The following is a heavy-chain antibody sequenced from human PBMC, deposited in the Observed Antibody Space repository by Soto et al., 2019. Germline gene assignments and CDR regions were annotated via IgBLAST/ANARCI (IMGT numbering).Heavy chain of an antibody. Sequence: QVQLVQSGAEVKKPGASVKVSCKASGYNFVNSYIHWVRLAPGQGLEWIGIIDPRGGSTTYGHKVQGRVTMTRDTSTSTVYMELRSLRSEDTGVYFCSRVTALGYIGGLDIWGQGTMITVSS. CDR1: GYNFVNSY. V-gene: IGHV1-46*01. D-gene: IGHD5-18*01. CDR3: SRVTALGYIGGLDI. CDR2: IDPRGGST. J-gene: IGHJ3*02.